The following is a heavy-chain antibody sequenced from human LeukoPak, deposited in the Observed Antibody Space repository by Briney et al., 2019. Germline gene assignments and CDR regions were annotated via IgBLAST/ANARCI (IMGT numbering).Heavy chain of an antibody. V-gene: IGHV1-18*01. CDR1: GYTFSNYG. CDR3: ASGPFLTFDHTPEGYYHYYMDV. CDR2: ISAYNGNT. Sequence: AASVKVSCKASGYTFSNYGISWVRQAPGQGLEWMGWISAYNGNTNYAQKLQGRVTMTTDTSTSTAYMELRSLRSDDTAVYYCASGPFLTFDHTPEGYYHYYMDVWGTGTTVTTSS. D-gene: IGHD1-14*01. J-gene: IGHJ6*03.